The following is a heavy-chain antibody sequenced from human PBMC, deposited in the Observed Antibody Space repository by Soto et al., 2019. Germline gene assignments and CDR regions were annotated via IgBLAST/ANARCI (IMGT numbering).Heavy chain of an antibody. CDR2: ISYDGSNK. CDR3: AKEQYSSSTLYYYYCGMDV. J-gene: IGHJ6*02. Sequence: QVQLVESGGGVVQPGRSLRLSCAASGFTFSSYGMHWVRQAPGKGLEWVAVISYDGSNKYYADSVKGRFTISRDNSKNTLYLQMNSLRAEDTAVYYCAKEQYSSSTLYYYYCGMDVWGQGTTVTVSS. CDR1: GFTFSSYG. D-gene: IGHD6-6*01. V-gene: IGHV3-30*18.